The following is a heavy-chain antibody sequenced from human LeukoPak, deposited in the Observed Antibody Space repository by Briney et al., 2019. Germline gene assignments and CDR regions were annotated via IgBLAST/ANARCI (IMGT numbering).Heavy chain of an antibody. V-gene: IGHV3-23*01. J-gene: IGHJ6*03. Sequence: GGSLRLSCEASGYSFSTYWMHWVRQAPGKGLEWVSGISASGGGTYYADSVKGRFTISRDNSKNTLYLQMNSLRAEDTAVYYCAKTYCSTTSPRCYYYYYMDVWGKGTTVTVSS. CDR3: AKTYCSTTSPRCYYYYYMDV. D-gene: IGHD2-2*01. CDR1: GYSFSTYW. CDR2: ISASGGGT.